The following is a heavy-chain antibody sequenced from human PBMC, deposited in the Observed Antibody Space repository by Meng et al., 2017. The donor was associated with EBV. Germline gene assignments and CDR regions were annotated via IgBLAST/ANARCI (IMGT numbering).Heavy chain of an antibody. J-gene: IGHJ5*02. CDR1: GYTFTSYY. CDR3: ARNGIAAWGWFDP. V-gene: IGHV1-46*01. D-gene: IGHD6-13*01. CDR2: INPSGGST. Sequence: QVELVTSGAEVKKPGASVKVSCKASGYTFTSYYMHWVRQAPGQGLEWMGIINPSGGSTSYAQKFRGRVTMTRDTSTSTVYMELSSLRSEDTAVYYCARNGIAAWGWFDPWGQGTLVTVSS.